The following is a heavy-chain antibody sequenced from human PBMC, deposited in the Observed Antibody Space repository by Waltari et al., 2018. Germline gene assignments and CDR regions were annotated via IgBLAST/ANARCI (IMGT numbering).Heavy chain of an antibody. J-gene: IGHJ5*01. CDR3: ARGVFDS. V-gene: IGHV3-21*01. Sequence: DGQLVESGGGLVKPGGSLRLSCGASGFDFSIYGMNWVRQSPGKGLEWVALVSGTTSYRYYADSVKGRFTVSRDNAKTTVYLQMDNLRVEDTAVYYCARGVFDSWGQGTLVTVSS. CDR1: GFDFSIYG. CDR2: VSGTTSYR.